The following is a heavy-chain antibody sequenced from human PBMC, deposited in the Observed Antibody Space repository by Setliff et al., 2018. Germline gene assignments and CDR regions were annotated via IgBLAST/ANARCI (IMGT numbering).Heavy chain of an antibody. CDR1: GYTLTNYY. D-gene: IGHD3-3*01. CDR3: ARDRYYNSWSGTSITAPHDAFDI. J-gene: IGHJ3*02. Sequence: GASVKVSCKASGYTLTNYYMHWVRQAPGQGLEWMGIINPSGGLTRYAQKFQGRVTMTRETSTSTVYMEVSSLRSEDTAVYYCARDRYYNSWSGTSITAPHDAFDIWGQGTMVTVSS. CDR2: INPSGGLT. V-gene: IGHV1-46*03.